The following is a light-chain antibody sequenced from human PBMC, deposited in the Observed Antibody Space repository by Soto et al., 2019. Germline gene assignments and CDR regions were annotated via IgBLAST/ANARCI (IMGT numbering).Light chain of an antibody. CDR2: DVS. CDR3: TSYTTRRLYV. V-gene: IGLV2-14*03. CDR1: SSDVGAYEY. J-gene: IGLJ1*01. Sequence: QSVLTQPASVSGSPGQSITISCTGTSSDVGAYEYVSWYQQHPGKAPKLLIYDVSNRPSGVSTRFSGSKSGNTASLTISGLQAEDEGDYYCTSYTTRRLYVFGSGTRSPS.